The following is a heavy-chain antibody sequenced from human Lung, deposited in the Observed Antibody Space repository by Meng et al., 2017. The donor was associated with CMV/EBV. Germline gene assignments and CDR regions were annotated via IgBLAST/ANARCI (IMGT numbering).Heavy chain of an antibody. J-gene: IGHJ6*02. CDR1: GFYFSDYG. Sequence: GESXKISCTASGFYFSDYGMHCVRQAPGKGLEWLTFTHYDESDKYYTDSVKGRFTISRDNSKKTLYLQMNSLSAEDTAVYYCARSYNGKYYPPYYYYYYGMDVWXQGTXVTVSS. CDR3: ARSYNGKYYPPYYYYYYGMDV. CDR2: THYDESDK. V-gene: IGHV3-30*02. D-gene: IGHD1-26*01.